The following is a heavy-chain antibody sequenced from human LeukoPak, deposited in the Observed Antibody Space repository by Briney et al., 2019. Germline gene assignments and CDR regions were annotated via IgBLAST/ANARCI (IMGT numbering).Heavy chain of an antibody. CDR3: ARTFYGGNRCFDY. CDR1: GFTFSSYW. V-gene: IGHV3-7*01. CDR2: IKQDGSEK. J-gene: IGHJ4*02. Sequence: PGGSLRLSCAASGFTFSSYWMSWVRQAPGKGLEWVANIKQDGSEKYYVDSVKGRFTISRDNAKNSLYLQMNSLRAEDTAVYYCARTFYGGNRCFDYWGQGTLVTVSS. D-gene: IGHD4-23*01.